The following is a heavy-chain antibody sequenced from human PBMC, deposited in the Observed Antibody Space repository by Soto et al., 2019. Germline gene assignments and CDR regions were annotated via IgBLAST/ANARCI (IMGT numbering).Heavy chain of an antibody. J-gene: IGHJ4*02. CDR1: GYIFTRYA. CDR3: ARDDDTSGYEY. V-gene: IGHV1-3*01. D-gene: IGHD3-22*01. Sequence: QVQLVQSGAEVKKPGASVKVSCKASGYIFTRYAMHWVRQAPGQRLEWMGWINVGNGKTKYSKDVQDRVTITRDTSASTAYMELSSLRSEDTAVSYCARDDDTSGYEYWGQGTLVTVSS. CDR2: INVGNGKT.